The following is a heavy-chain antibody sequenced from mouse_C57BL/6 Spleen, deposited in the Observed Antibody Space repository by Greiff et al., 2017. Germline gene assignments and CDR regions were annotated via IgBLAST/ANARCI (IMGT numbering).Heavy chain of an antibody. J-gene: IGHJ3*01. Sequence: EVQRVESGGGLVQPKGSLKLSCAASGFRFNTYAMIWVRQAPGKGLEWVARIRSKSNNYATYYADSVKDRFTISRDDSESMLYLQLNNMKTEDTAMYYCVGHGPYYDYDDGFAYWGQGTLVTGSA. CDR3: VGHGPYYDYDDGFAY. D-gene: IGHD2-4*01. CDR1: GFRFNTYA. CDR2: IRSKSNNYAT. V-gene: IGHV10-1*01.